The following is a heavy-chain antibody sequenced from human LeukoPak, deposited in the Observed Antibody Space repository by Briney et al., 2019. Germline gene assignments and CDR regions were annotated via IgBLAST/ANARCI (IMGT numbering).Heavy chain of an antibody. CDR1: GFIFSSYG. J-gene: IGHJ6*03. CDR2: IRYDGSNK. CDR3: AKDYVPVAGSLTSHYYYMDV. Sequence: WGSLRLSCAASGFIFSSYGMHWVRQAPGKGLEWVAFIRYDGSNKYYADSVKGRFTISRDNSKNTLYLQMNSLRTEDTAIYYCAKDYVPVAGSLTSHYYYMDVWGKGTTVTISS. D-gene: IGHD3-16*01. V-gene: IGHV3-30*02.